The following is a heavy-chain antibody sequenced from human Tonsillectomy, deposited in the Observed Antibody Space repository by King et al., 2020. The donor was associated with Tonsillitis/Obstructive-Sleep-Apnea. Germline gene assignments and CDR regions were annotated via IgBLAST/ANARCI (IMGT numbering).Heavy chain of an antibody. CDR1: GYTFTSYA. V-gene: IGHV1-18*01. Sequence: QLVQSGSEVKKPGASVKVSCKASGYTFTSYAISWVRQAPGQGLEWMGWISGYNGNTNYAQKDQGRVTMTTDTSTSTAYMELRSLRSDDTAVYYCARDTSLVAPFDYWAREPLSPSPQ. CDR3: ARDTSLVAPFDY. D-gene: IGHD5-12*01. J-gene: IGHJ4*02. CDR2: ISGYNGNT.